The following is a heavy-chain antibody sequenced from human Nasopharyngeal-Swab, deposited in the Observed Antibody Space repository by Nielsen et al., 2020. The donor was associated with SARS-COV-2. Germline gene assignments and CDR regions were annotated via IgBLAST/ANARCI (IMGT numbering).Heavy chain of an antibody. CDR2: INTNTGNP. J-gene: IGHJ6*02. CDR3: ARVYCTNGVCYGLDYYYYYGMGV. Sequence: WVRQAPGQGLEWMGWINTNTGNPTYAQGFTGRFVFSLDTSVSTAYLQISSLRAEDTAVYYCARVYCTNGVCYGLDYYYYYGMGVWGQGTTVTVSS. D-gene: IGHD2-8*01. V-gene: IGHV7-4-1*02.